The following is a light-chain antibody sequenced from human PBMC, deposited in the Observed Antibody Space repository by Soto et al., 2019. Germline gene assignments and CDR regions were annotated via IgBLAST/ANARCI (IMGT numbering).Light chain of an antibody. V-gene: IGKV3-20*01. J-gene: IGKJ4*01. Sequence: EIVLTQSPGTLSLSPGERATLSCRASQSVSSSYLAWYQQKPGQAPRLLIYGASSRATGIPDRFSGSGFGLYFPLTISRVEPEYFAVNFWQQYGSVPSFRGGTKLLSK. CDR3: QQYGSVPS. CDR1: QSVSSSY. CDR2: GAS.